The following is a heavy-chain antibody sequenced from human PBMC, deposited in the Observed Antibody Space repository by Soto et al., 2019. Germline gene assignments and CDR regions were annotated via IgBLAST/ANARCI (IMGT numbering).Heavy chain of an antibody. CDR2: IYTTGAT. Sequence: QVQLQESGPGLVKPSETLSLTCSVSGDSISRKYWSWLRQPAGGGLEWIGRIYTTGATNSNSSLKSRVSMSVDTSKNHFSLRLTSVTAADTAVYFCAMTVIAPSPYLDHWGQGLLVTVSS. D-gene: IGHD4-17*01. CDR1: GDSISRKY. J-gene: IGHJ4*02. V-gene: IGHV4-4*07. CDR3: AMTVIAPSPYLDH.